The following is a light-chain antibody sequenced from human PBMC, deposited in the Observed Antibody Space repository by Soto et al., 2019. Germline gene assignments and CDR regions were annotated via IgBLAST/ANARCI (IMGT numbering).Light chain of an antibody. CDR3: QTWGTGIVI. CDR2: LNNDGSH. V-gene: IGLV4-69*01. J-gene: IGLJ2*01. CDR1: GGHSTNA. Sequence: QLVLTQSPSASASLGASVKLTCTLSGGHSTNAIAWHQQQPEKGPRYLMNLNNDGSHSKGDGIPDRFSGSSSGAERYLTISSLQSEDEADYYCQTWGTGIVIFGGGTKLTVL.